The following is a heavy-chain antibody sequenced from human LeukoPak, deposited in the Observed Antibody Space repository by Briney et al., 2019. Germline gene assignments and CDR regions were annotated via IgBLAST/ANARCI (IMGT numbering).Heavy chain of an antibody. D-gene: IGHD3-22*01. V-gene: IGHV3-33*06. J-gene: IGHJ3*02. Sequence: PGWSLRLSCAASRFTFSSHGMHWVRQDPGNGLEGAAVIWEDGSNKYYADSVKGRFTISRDNSKNTLYLQMTSLRAEDTAVYYCAKDGLNYYVSSGYYYAFDIWGQGTMVTVSS. CDR2: IWEDGSNK. CDR3: AKDGLNYYVSSGYYYAFDI. CDR1: RFTFSSHG.